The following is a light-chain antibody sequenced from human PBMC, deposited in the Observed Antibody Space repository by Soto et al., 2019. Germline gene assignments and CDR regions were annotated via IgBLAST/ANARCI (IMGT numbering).Light chain of an antibody. V-gene: IGLV2-23*01. Sequence: QAVLTQPASVSGSPGQSITISCTGTSSDIGGYYLVSWYQQHPGKAPNLIIYEGNKRPSGVSNRFSGSKSGNTASLTISGLQAEDEADYYCCSFAGSSTYVFGPGTKVTVL. CDR1: SSDIGGYYL. J-gene: IGLJ1*01. CDR3: CSFAGSSTYV. CDR2: EGN.